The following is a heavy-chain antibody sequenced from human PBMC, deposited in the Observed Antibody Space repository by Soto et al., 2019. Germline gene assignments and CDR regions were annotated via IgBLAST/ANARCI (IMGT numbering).Heavy chain of an antibody. CDR2: ISGSGGST. CDR1: GFTFSSYV. V-gene: IGHV3-23*04. D-gene: IGHD2-2*01. CDR3: AKGYCSSTSCYYFDY. Sequence: VQLVESGGGLVQPGGSLRVSCAASGFTFSSYVMSWVRQAPGKGLEWVSAISGSGGSTYYADAVKGRFTISRDNSKNTLYLQMNSLRAEDTAVYYCAKGYCSSTSCYYFDYWGQGTLVTVSS. J-gene: IGHJ4*02.